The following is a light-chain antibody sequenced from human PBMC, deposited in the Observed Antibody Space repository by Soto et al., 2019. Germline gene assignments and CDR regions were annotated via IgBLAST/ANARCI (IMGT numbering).Light chain of an antibody. J-gene: IGLJ1*01. CDR1: SPNTGSGYD. V-gene: IGLV1-40*01. CDR2: DNN. CDR3: QSYDNSLSAYV. Sequence: QSVLTQPPSVSGAPGQRVTISCTGSSPNTGSGYDVHWYQQLPGAAPKLLIYDNNERPSAVPDRFSGSRSGTSASLALTGLQAEDEADYYCQSYDNSLSAYVFGTGTKVTVL.